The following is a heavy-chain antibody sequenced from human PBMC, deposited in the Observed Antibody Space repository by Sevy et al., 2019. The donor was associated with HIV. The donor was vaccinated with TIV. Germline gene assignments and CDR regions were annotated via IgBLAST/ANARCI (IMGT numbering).Heavy chain of an antibody. J-gene: IGHJ4*02. D-gene: IGHD2-21*02. V-gene: IGHV3-7*03. Sequence: GGSLRLSCAASGFTFSNFWMSWVRQAPGKGLEFVANIKQDGSENFYADSVKGRFTISRDNAKNSLFLQMSNLRVEETAVYYCARDHPSTAPFDYWGQGTLVTVSS. CDR3: ARDHPSTAPFDY. CDR1: GFTFSNFW. CDR2: IKQDGSEN.